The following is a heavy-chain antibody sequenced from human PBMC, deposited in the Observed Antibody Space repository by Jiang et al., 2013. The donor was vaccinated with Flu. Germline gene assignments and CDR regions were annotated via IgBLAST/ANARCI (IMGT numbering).Heavy chain of an antibody. Sequence: GSGLVKPSETLSLTCTVSGGSISSYYWSWIRQPPGKGLEWIGYIYYSGSTNYNPSLKSRVTISVDTSKNQFSLKLSSVTAADTAVYYCARLTYYYGSGSFDYWGQGTLVTVSS. CDR2: IYYSGST. J-gene: IGHJ4*02. CDR1: GGSISSYY. CDR3: ARLTYYYGSGSFDY. V-gene: IGHV4-59*01. D-gene: IGHD3-10*01.